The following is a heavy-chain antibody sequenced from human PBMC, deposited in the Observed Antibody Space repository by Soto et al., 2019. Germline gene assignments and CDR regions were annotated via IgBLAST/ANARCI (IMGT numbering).Heavy chain of an antibody. V-gene: IGHV1-3*05. CDR1: GYTFTSYA. CDR3: ARDIITGREDSGWYGWFDP. Sequence: QVQLVQSGAEEKKPGASVKVSCKASGYTFTSYAMHWVRQAPGQRLEWMGWINAGNGNTNYSQKFQGRVPITRDTSASTSSMELSSLSSEDTAVYYCARDIITGREDSGWYGWFDPWGQGTLGTVSS. J-gene: IGHJ5*02. D-gene: IGHD6-19*01. CDR2: INAGNGNT.